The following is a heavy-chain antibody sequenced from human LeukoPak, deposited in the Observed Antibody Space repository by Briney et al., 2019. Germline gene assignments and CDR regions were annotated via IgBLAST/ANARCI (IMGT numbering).Heavy chain of an antibody. V-gene: IGHV1-18*01. CDR1: GYTFTSYG. Sequence: ASVKVSCKASGYTFTSYGISWVRQAPGQGLEWMGWISAYNGNTNYAQKLQGRVTMTTDTSTSTAYMELRSLRSDDTAVYYCARDIDESSEYYYDSSGLFDPWGQGTLVTVSS. J-gene: IGHJ5*02. CDR2: ISAYNGNT. CDR3: ARDIDESSEYYYDSSGLFDP. D-gene: IGHD3-22*01.